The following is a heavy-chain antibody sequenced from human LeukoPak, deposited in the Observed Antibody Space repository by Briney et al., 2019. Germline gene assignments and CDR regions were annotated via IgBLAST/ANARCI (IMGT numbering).Heavy chain of an antibody. V-gene: IGHV4-34*01. CDR1: GGSFSDYY. CDR2: INHSGST. J-gene: IGHJ3*02. Sequence: SETLSLTCAVYGGSFSDYYWSWIRQPPGKGLESIGEINHSGSTNYNPSLKSRVTISVDTSKNQFSLKLSSVTAADTAVYYCHYDSSGYLSLDAFDIWGQGIMITVSS. D-gene: IGHD3-22*01. CDR3: HYDSSGYLSLDAFDI.